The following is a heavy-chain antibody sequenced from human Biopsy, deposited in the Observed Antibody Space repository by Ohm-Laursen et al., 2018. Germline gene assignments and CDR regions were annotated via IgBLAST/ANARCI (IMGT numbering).Heavy chain of an antibody. D-gene: IGHD4-11*01. CDR1: CDSVTKYY. Sequence: GTLSLTCTASCDSVTKYYWSWIRQPPGKGLEWIGHIYYSVMTNYNPSLQSRVSISVDTSRNQVSLTLSSVTAADTAVYYCARDSGILNYGNFKYYHYYGMDVWGQGTRVTVSS. CDR3: ARDSGILNYGNFKYYHYYGMDV. J-gene: IGHJ6*02. CDR2: IYYSVMT. V-gene: IGHV4-59*02.